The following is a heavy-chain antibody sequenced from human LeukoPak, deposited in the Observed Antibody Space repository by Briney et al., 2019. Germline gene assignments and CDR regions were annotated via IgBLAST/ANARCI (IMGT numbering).Heavy chain of an antibody. CDR3: AKWGDYDVLTGYYVSDY. J-gene: IGHJ4*02. V-gene: IGHV3-23*01. D-gene: IGHD3-9*01. Sequence: GASLRLSCAASGFTFSNYAMSWVRQAPGKGLEWVSAITGSGGNTYYADSVKGRFTISRDNSKNTMFLQMNSLRAEDTAVYYCAKWGDYDVLTGYYVSDYWGQGTLVTVSS. CDR2: ITGSGGNT. CDR1: GFTFSNYA.